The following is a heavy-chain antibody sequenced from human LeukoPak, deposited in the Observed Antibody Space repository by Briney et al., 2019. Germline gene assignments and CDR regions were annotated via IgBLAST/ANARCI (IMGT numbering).Heavy chain of an antibody. D-gene: IGHD6-19*01. CDR1: GGSFSGYY. J-gene: IGHJ6*03. CDR3: ARQPFGYSSGWYFSSYYMDV. CDR2: INHSGST. V-gene: IGHV4-34*01. Sequence: SETLSLTCAVYGGSFSGYYWSWIRQPPGKWLEWIGEINHSGSTNYNPSLKSRVTISVDTSKNQFSLKLSSVTAADTAVYYCARQPFGYSSGWYFSSYYMDVWGKGTTVTISS.